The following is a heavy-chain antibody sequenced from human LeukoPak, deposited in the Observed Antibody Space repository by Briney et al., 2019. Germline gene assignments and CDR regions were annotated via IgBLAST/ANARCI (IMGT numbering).Heavy chain of an antibody. CDR2: IYTSGST. Sequence: SETLSLTCTVSGGSISSYYWSWIRQPAGKGLEWLGRIYTSGSTNYNPSLKSRVTMSVDTSKNQFSLKLSSVTAADTAVYYCARDPGGYEDYYYYYYMDVWGKGTTVTISS. CDR3: ARDPGGYEDYYYYYYMDV. CDR1: GGSISSYY. D-gene: IGHD5-12*01. V-gene: IGHV4-4*07. J-gene: IGHJ6*03.